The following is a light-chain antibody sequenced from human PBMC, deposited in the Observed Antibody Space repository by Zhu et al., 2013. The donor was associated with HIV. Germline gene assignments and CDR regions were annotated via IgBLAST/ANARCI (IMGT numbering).Light chain of an antibody. CDR1: QSVSNS. V-gene: IGKV3-20*01. CDR2: GAS. Sequence: EIVLTQSPGTLSLSPGERATLSCRASQSVSNSLAWYQQKPGQGPRLLIYGASSRATGIPDRFSGSGSGTEFTLTISSLQPDDFATYYCQQYNDYSTFGQGTKVEVK. J-gene: IGKJ1*01. CDR3: QQYNDYST.